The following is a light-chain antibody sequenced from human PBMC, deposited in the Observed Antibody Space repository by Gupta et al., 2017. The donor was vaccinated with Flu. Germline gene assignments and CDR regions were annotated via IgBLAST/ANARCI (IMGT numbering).Light chain of an antibody. CDR3: QQGNSLRWT. Sequence: IQLTQYTSSLSASVGDRTPTTCRASQAISTYGDWYQQKPGKAPKLLLYGASTLQSGVPSRFSGSGSGTEFTLTISSLQPEDSASYYCQQGNSLRWTFGQGTKVEIK. CDR1: QAISTY. J-gene: IGKJ1*01. V-gene: IGKV1-39*01. CDR2: GAS.